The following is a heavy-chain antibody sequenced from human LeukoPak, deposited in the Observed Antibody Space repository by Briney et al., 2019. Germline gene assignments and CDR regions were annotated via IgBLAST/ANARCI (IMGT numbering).Heavy chain of an antibody. V-gene: IGHV1-46*01. J-gene: IGHJ4*02. CDR2: INGGAGST. CDR3: ARQSVRPGASPLFDY. D-gene: IGHD1-14*01. CDR1: GYTFTTYY. Sequence: ASVKVSCKASGYTFTTYYMHWVRQAPGQGLEWMGIINGGAGSTTYAQQFQGRVTMTSDTSTSTVYMEVSSLRSEDTAVYYCARQSVRPGASPLFDYWGQGTLVTVSS.